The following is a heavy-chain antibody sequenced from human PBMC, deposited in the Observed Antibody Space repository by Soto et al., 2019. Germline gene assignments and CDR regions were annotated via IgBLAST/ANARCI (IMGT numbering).Heavy chain of an antibody. CDR2: TSYDGSIN. J-gene: IGHJ6*02. V-gene: IGHV3-30*04. Sequence: GGSLRLSCAGSGFSFGSYEVHWVRQAPGKGLEGVTFTSYDGSINYYADSVKGRFTMSRDNSKNLLYLQMNSLRTEDTAVYYCVRRSTVSYYAVDVWGQGTTVTVSS. D-gene: IGHD4-17*01. CDR3: VRRSTVSYYAVDV. CDR1: GFSFGSYE.